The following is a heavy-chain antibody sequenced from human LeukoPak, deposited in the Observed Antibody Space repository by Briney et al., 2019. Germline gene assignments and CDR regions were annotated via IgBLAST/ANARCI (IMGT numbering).Heavy chain of an antibody. V-gene: IGHV4-4*07. J-gene: IGHJ6*03. D-gene: IGHD5-18*01. CDR2: IYTSGST. CDR3: ARDQGYGFFSGPYYYYMDV. CDR1: GGSISSYY. Sequence: SETLSLTCTVSGGSISSYYWSWIRQPAGKGLEWIGRIYTSGSTNYNPSLKSRVTMSVDTSKNQFSLKLSSVTAADTAVYYCARDQGYGFFSGPYYYYMDVWGKGTTVTISS.